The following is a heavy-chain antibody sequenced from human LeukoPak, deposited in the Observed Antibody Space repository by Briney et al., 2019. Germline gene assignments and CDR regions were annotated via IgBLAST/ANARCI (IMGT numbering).Heavy chain of an antibody. D-gene: IGHD3-16*02. V-gene: IGHV4-31*03. CDR3: ARDLSRHAFDI. CDR1: GGSISSGGYC. CDR2: IYYSGST. Sequence: PSQTLSLTCTVSGGSISSGGYCWSWIRQHPGKGLEWIGYIYYSGSTNYNPSLKSRVTISVDTSKNQFSLKLSSVTAADTAVYYCARDLSRHAFDIWGQGTMVTVSS. J-gene: IGHJ3*02.